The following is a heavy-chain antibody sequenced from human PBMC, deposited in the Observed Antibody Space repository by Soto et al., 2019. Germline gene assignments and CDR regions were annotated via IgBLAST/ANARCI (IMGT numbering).Heavy chain of an antibody. CDR3: ARDGSDSYGLDV. D-gene: IGHD3-10*01. J-gene: IGHJ6*02. Sequence: PSETLSLTCTVSGGSISSYYWSWIRQSAGKGLEWIGRIYNGGNTHYNPSLKSRVTMSADTSKNQFSLRLNSVTAAYTAVYYCARDGSDSYGLDVGGQGTTVTAP. CDR1: GGSISSYY. V-gene: IGHV4-4*07. CDR2: IYNGGNT.